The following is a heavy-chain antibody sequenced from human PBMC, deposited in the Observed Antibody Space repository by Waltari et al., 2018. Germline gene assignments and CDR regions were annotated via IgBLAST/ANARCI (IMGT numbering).Heavy chain of an antibody. Sequence: EVQLVESGGGLVQPGGSLRLSCVASGFTFSSYWMHWVRQAPGKGLVWVSRINSDGSSTSYADSVKGRFTISRDNAKNTLYLQMNSLRAEDTAVYYCAREPPRYCSGGSCYSDWGQGTLVTVSS. CDR2: INSDGSST. J-gene: IGHJ4*02. CDR3: AREPPRYCSGGSCYSD. CDR1: GFTFSSYW. V-gene: IGHV3-74*01. D-gene: IGHD2-15*01.